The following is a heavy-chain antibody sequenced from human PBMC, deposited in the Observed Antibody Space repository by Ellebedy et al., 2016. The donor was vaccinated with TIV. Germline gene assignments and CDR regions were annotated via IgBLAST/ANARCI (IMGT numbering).Heavy chain of an antibody. J-gene: IGHJ4*02. CDR2: ISAYNGNT. D-gene: IGHD3-10*01. V-gene: IGHV1-18*04. Sequence: ASVKVSCXASGYTFTGYYMHWVRQAPGQGLEWMGWISAYNGNTNYAQKLQGRVTMTTDTSTSTAYMELRSLRSDDTAVYYCASWASGAFDYWGQGTLVTVSS. CDR3: ASWASGAFDY. CDR1: GYTFTGYY.